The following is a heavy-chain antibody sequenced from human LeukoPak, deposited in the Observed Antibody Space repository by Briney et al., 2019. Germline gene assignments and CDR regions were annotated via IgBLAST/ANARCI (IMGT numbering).Heavy chain of an antibody. J-gene: IGHJ4*02. CDR2: INWNGGST. Sequence: GGSLRLSCAASGFTFDDYGMSWVRQAPGKGLEWVSGINWNGGSTGYADSVKGRFTISRDNAKNSLYLQMNSLRAEDTALYYCARDYADYGDYIYFDYWGQGTLDTVSS. D-gene: IGHD4-17*01. CDR1: GFTFDDYG. V-gene: IGHV3-20*04. CDR3: ARDYADYGDYIYFDY.